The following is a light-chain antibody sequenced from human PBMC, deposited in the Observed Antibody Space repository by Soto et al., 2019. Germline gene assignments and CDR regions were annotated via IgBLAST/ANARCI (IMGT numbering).Light chain of an antibody. CDR1: SSNIGAGYD. CDR3: QSSDSRLSGSDV. Sequence: QSVLTQPPSVSGAPGQRVTISCTGSSSNIGAGYDVNCYQQLPGTAPKLLIFGDSNRPSGVPDRFSGSKSGTSASLAITGLQAADEADYYCQSSDSRLSGSDVFGTGTKLTVL. V-gene: IGLV1-40*01. CDR2: GDS. J-gene: IGLJ1*01.